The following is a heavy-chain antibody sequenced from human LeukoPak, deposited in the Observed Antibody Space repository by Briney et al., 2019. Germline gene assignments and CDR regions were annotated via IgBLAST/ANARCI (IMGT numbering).Heavy chain of an antibody. Sequence: GGSLRLSCAASGFTFSSYWMSWVRQAPGKGLEWVANIKQDGSEKYYVDSVKGRFTISRDNAKNSLYLQMNSLRAEDTAVYYCARGRVVVPAAIFLAENWFDPWGQGTLVTVSS. CDR2: IKQDGSEK. D-gene: IGHD2-2*01. CDR1: GFTFSSYW. J-gene: IGHJ5*02. V-gene: IGHV3-7*01. CDR3: ARGRVVVPAAIFLAENWFDP.